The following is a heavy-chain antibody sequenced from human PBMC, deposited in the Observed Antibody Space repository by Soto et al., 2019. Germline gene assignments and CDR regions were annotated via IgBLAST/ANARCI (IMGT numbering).Heavy chain of an antibody. J-gene: IGHJ6*03. CDR1: GGSFSGYY. D-gene: IGHD6-19*01. CDR2: INHSGST. CDR3: ARGISSGWNYYYYYMDV. Sequence: SETLSLTCAVYGGSFSGYYWSWIRQPPGKGLEWIGEINHSGSTNYNPSLKSRVTMSVDTSKNQFSLKLSFVTAADTAVYYCARGISSGWNYYYYYMDVWGKGTTVTVSS. V-gene: IGHV4-34*01.